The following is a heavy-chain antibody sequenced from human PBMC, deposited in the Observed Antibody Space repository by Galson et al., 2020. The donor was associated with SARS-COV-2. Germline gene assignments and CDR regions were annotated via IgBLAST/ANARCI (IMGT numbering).Heavy chain of an antibody. V-gene: IGHV1-58*02. Sequence: VKVSCKASGFTFTSSAMQWVRQARGQRLEWIGWIVVGSGNTNYAQKFQERVTITRDMSTSTAYMELSSLRSEDTAVYYCAADPAGYCSGGSCYFDYGMDVWGQGTTVTVSS. CDR2: IVVGSGNT. CDR1: GFTFTSSA. J-gene: IGHJ6*02. D-gene: IGHD2-15*01. CDR3: AADPAGYCSGGSCYFDYGMDV.